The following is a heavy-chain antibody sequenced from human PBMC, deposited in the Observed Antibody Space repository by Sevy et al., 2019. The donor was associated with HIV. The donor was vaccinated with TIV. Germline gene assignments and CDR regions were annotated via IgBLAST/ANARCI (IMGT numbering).Heavy chain of an antibody. J-gene: IGHJ4*02. V-gene: IGHV3-30*01. Sequence: GGCLRLSCAASGFTFSSYAMHWVRQAPGKGLEWVAVISYEGSNKYYADSVKGRFTVSRDNSKNTLYLQMNSLRAEDTAVYYCARDMPSAMVTWARVRPFDYWGQGTLVTVSS. CDR2: ISYEGSNK. CDR1: GFTFSSYA. D-gene: IGHD5-18*01. CDR3: ARDMPSAMVTWARVRPFDY.